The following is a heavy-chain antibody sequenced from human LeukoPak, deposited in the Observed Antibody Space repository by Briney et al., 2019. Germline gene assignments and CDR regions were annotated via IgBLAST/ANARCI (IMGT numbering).Heavy chain of an antibody. CDR1: GGSISRYY. CDR3: ARFMSEDYYDRRFDP. D-gene: IGHD3-22*01. CDR2: IYTSGT. J-gene: IGHJ5*02. V-gene: IGHV4-4*09. Sequence: SETLSLTCTVSGGSISRYYWSWIRQPPGKGLEWIGYIYTSGTNYNPSLKGRVTISVDTSKNEFSLNLSSVTAADTAVYFCARFMSEDYYDRRFDPWGQGTLVTVSS.